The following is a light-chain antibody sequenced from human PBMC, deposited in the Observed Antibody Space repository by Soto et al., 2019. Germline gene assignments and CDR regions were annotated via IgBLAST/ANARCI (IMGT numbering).Light chain of an antibody. CDR3: QQYDYSPRT. Sequence: EVVLTQSPATLSLSPGERATFSCRASQNVNNFLAWYQQKPGQAPRLLISAASTRAADIPDRFSGSGSGTDFTLTINRLEPEDFAVYYCQQYDYSPRTFGQGTKVDIK. J-gene: IGKJ1*01. CDR1: QNVNNF. V-gene: IGKV3-20*01. CDR2: AAS.